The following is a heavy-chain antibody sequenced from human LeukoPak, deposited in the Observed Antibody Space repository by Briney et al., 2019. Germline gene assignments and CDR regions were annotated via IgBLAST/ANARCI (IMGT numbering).Heavy chain of an antibody. CDR2: ISASGGTT. V-gene: IGHV3-23*01. Sequence: PGGSLRLSCAASGFTFSSYAMRWVRQAPGKGLEWVSVISASGGTTYYADSVKGRFTVSRDNSKNTLYLQMNSLRAEDTGVYYCARDVKVVVVPAALDYWGQGTLVTVSS. CDR3: ARDVKVVVVPAALDY. J-gene: IGHJ4*02. D-gene: IGHD2-2*01. CDR1: GFTFSSYA.